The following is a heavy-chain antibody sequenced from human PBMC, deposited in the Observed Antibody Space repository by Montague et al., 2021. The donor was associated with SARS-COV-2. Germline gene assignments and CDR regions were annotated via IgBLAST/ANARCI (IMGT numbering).Heavy chain of an antibody. J-gene: IGHJ4*02. D-gene: IGHD3-22*01. V-gene: IGHV3-21*01. CDR1: GFPFSSYS. CDR3: ARAAWGYYDSSGYLDY. Sequence: SLSLSFAASGFPFSSYSMNWVRQAPGKGLEWVSSMSNSNSYIYYADSVKGRFTISRDNAKNSLYLQMNSLRAEDTAVYYCARAAWGYYDSSGYLDYWGQGTLVTVSS. CDR2: MSNSNSYI.